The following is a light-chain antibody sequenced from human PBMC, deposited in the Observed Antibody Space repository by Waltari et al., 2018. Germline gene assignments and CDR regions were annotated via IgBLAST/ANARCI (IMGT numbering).Light chain of an antibody. CDR2: DTS. CDR1: QSVNWD. V-gene: IGKV3-11*01. J-gene: IGKJ4*01. Sequence: SGRAGQSVNWDLAWCRQRPGQAPKRLIYDTSNRATGIPARFSGSGSETDFTLTISSLGPDDSAVYYWQQRRNWPLTFGGGTKGESK. CDR3: QQRRNWPLT.